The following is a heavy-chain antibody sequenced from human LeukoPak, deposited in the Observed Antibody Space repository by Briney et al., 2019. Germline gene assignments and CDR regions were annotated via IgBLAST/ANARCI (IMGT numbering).Heavy chain of an antibody. Sequence: GGSLRLSCAASGFTFSNAWMSWVRQAPGKGLEWVGRIKSKTDGGTTDYAAPVKGRFTISRDDSKNTLYLQMNSLKTEDTAVYYCTTEGNPTCSGGSCYRDYWGQGTLVTVSS. V-gene: IGHV3-15*01. CDR1: GFTFSNAW. CDR3: TTEGNPTCSGGSCYRDY. J-gene: IGHJ4*02. D-gene: IGHD2-15*01. CDR2: IKSKTDGGTT.